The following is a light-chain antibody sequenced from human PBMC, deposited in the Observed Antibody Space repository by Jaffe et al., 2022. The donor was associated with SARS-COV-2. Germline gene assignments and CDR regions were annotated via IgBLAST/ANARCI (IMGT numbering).Light chain of an antibody. Sequence: EIVLTQFPGTLSLSPGERATLSCRASQIIRSRSLNWYQQKPGQAPRLLIFGASIRATGIPDRFSGSGSGTDFTLTISRLEPEDFAVYYCQQYGNSQFTFGPGTRVDVK. CDR2: GAS. J-gene: IGKJ3*01. V-gene: IGKV3-20*01. CDR1: QIIRSRS. CDR3: QQYGNSQFT.